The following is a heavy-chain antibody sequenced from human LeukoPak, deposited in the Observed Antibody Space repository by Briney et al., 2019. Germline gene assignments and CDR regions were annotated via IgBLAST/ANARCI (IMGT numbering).Heavy chain of an antibody. J-gene: IGHJ4*02. V-gene: IGHV3-48*01. CDR1: GFTFSSYS. CDR3: ARDLWGYYYDSSGLAAFDY. D-gene: IGHD3-22*01. Sequence: GGSLRLSCAASGFTFSSYSMNWVRQAPGKGLEGVSYISSSSSTIYYADSVKGRFTISRDNAKNSLYLQMNSLRAEDTAVYYCARDLWGYYYDSSGLAAFDYWGQGTLVTVSS. CDR2: ISSSSSTI.